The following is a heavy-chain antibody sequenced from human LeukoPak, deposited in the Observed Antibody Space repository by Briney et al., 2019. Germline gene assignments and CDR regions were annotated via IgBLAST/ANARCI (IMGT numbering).Heavy chain of an antibody. D-gene: IGHD1-26*01. CDR1: GFTFSSYA. CDR3: ATTNRYSGSYRDFDY. CDR2: ISGSVGGT. V-gene: IGHV3-23*01. Sequence: GSLRLSCAASGFTFSSYAMSWVRQAPGKGLEWVSAISGSVGGTYSGDSVKGRFTISRDNSKNTLYLQMTSMRAEDTAVYYCATTNRYSGSYRDFDYWGQGTLVTVSS. J-gene: IGHJ4*02.